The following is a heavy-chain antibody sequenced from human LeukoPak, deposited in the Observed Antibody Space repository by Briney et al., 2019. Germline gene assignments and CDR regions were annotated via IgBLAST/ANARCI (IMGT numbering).Heavy chain of an antibody. J-gene: IGHJ6*03. CDR1: GFTFSSYG. V-gene: IGHV3-23*01. D-gene: IGHD6-19*01. Sequence: GGTLRLSCAASGFTFSSYGMSWVRQAPGKGLEWVSAISGSGGSTYYADSVKGRFTISRDNSKNTLYLQMNSLRSEDTAVYYCARGSSGWVPYYYYYMDVWGKGTTVTISS. CDR3: ARGSSGWVPYYYYYMDV. CDR2: ISGSGGST.